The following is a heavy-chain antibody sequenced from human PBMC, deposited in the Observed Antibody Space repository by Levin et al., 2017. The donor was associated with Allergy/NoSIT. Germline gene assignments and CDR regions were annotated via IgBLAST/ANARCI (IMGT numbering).Heavy chain of an antibody. V-gene: IGHV3-11*01. J-gene: IGHJ4*02. CDR1: GFTFSDYY. CDR2: ISSSGSTI. D-gene: IGHD5-12*01. CDR3: ARVSPSVASDY. Sequence: PSETLSLTCAASGFTFSDYYMSWIRQAPGKGLEWVSYISSSGSTIYYADSVKGRFTISRDNAKNSLYLQMNSLRAEDTAVYYCARVSPSVASDYWGQGTLVTVSS.